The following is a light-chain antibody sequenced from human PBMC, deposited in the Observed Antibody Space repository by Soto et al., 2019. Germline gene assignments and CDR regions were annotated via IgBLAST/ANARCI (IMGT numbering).Light chain of an antibody. J-gene: IGLJ2*01. CDR1: SSNIGSNT. Sequence: QSVLTQPPSASGTPGQRVTISCSGSSSNIGSNTVNWYQQLPGTAPELLIYSNNQRPSGVPDRFAGSKSGTSASLAISGLQSDVEADYYCAAWDDSLNGVVFGGGTQLTVL. CDR2: SNN. V-gene: IGLV1-44*01. CDR3: AAWDDSLNGVV.